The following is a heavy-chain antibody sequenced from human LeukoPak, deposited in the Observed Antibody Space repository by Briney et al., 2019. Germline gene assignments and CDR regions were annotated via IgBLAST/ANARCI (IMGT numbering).Heavy chain of an antibody. Sequence: GGSLRLSCAASGFTVSSNYMDWVRQAPGKGLEWVSVIYAGGGTYYAASVAGRFTISRDNSKNTLYLQMNSLRAEDTAVYYCAGESGWSYFDFWGQGTLVTVSS. CDR1: GFTVSSNY. V-gene: IGHV3-53*01. D-gene: IGHD6-19*01. CDR3: AGESGWSYFDF. CDR2: IYAGGGT. J-gene: IGHJ4*02.